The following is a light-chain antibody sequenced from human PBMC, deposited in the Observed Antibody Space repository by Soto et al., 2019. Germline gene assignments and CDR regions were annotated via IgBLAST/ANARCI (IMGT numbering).Light chain of an antibody. CDR3: QQYGSLLA. V-gene: IGKV3-20*01. CDR2: GAS. CDR1: QSVSSSY. J-gene: IGKJ4*01. Sequence: IVLTQSPGTLSLSPGERATLSCRASQSVSSSYLAWYQQKPRQAPRLLTYGASSRATGIPDRFSGSGSGTDFTLTISRLEPEYFAVYFFQQYGSLLAFGGVTKVLLK.